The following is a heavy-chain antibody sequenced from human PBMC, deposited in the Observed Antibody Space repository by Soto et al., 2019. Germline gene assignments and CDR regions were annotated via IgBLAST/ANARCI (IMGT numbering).Heavy chain of an antibody. CDR3: ARGEYGGNYNWLDP. Sequence: ASVKVSCKASGYTFTDYYIHWVRQAPGQGLEWMGWINPNSGGTNDAQKFQGRVTMTRDTSTSTAYMELSRLRSDDTAVYYCARGEYGGNYNWLDPWGQGTLVTVYS. J-gene: IGHJ5*02. D-gene: IGHD2-21*01. CDR1: GYTFTDYY. CDR2: INPNSGGT. V-gene: IGHV1-2*02.